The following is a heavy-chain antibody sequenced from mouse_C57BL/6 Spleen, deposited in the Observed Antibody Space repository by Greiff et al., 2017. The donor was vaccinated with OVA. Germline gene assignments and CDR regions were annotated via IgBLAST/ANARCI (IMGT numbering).Heavy chain of an antibody. J-gene: IGHJ3*01. D-gene: IGHD2-5*01. V-gene: IGHV5-17*01. CDR2: LSSGSSTI. CDR1: GFTFSDYG. CDR3: ARNPSNY. Sequence: EVKLMESGGGLVKPGGSLKLSCAASGFTFSDYGMHWVRQAPETGLEWVAYLSSGSSTIYYADAVEGRFTISRDNAKNTLFLQRTSLGSEDTAMYYCARNPSNYWGQGTLVTVSA.